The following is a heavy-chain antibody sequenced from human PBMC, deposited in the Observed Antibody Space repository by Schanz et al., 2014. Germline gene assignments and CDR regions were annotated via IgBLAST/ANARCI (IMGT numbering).Heavy chain of an antibody. J-gene: IGHJ4*02. CDR2: IKHDGSVK. Sequence: VQLVESGGGVVQPGRSLRLSCVASGFTFSSYDVFWVRQAPGKGLEWVANIKHDGSVKDYVDSVEGRFTISRDNAKRSLFLQMNSRRVEDTAVYYCARDHTTESYYSAGPTIDYGGQGTLLTVSS. CDR1: GFTFSSYD. V-gene: IGHV3-7*03. CDR3: ARDHTTESYYSAGPTIDY. D-gene: IGHD1-26*01.